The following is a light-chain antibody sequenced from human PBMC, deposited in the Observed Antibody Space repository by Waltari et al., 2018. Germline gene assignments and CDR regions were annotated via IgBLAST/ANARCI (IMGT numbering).Light chain of an antibody. Sequence: EIVLTQSPGTLSLSPGDRATLPCWASQSVGGTLAWYQQKPGQAPRLLIYGASSRATGIPDRFSGSGSGTVFSLSISRLEPEDFAVYYCQHYVRLPVTFGQGTKVEIK. V-gene: IGKV3-20*01. CDR2: GAS. CDR3: QHYVRLPVT. J-gene: IGKJ1*01. CDR1: QSVGGT.